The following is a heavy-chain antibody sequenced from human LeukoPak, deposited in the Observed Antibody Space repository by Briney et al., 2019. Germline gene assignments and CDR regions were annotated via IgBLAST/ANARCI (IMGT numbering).Heavy chain of an antibody. Sequence: ALVLVSCNPYGYTFTSDGILCVRQAPGQGLECIGFISAYNGNTNYAQKLQGRVTMTTDTSTSTAYMELRSLRSDDPDVYYCGREVGSSWYFDYWGQGTLVTVSS. CDR2: ISAYNGNT. D-gene: IGHD6-13*01. V-gene: IGHV1-18*01. CDR3: GREVGSSWYFDY. CDR1: GYTFTSDG. J-gene: IGHJ4*02.